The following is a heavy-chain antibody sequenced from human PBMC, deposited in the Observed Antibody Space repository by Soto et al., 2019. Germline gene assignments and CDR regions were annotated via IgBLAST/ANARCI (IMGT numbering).Heavy chain of an antibody. V-gene: IGHV5-51*01. CDR2: IFPGDSDT. CDR1: GYSFANYW. D-gene: IGHD2-8*02. Sequence: PGESLKISCKGSGYSFANYWIGWVRQVPGKGLEWMGMIFPGDSDTKNSPSLQGQITMSVDKSNSSAYLQWRSLKASDTAMYYCAAGYSTGLDAFDLWGQGTLVTVSS. CDR3: AAGYSTGLDAFDL. J-gene: IGHJ3*01.